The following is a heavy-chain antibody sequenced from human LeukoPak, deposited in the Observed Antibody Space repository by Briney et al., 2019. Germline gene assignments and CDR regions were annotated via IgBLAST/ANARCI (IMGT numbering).Heavy chain of an antibody. D-gene: IGHD6-25*01. Sequence: PGGSLRLSCAASGFTFSSYWMSWVRQAPGKGLEWVANIKQDGSEKYYVDSVQGRFTISRDNANNSLYLQMNSLRAEDTAVYYCASEGLDSSGWTDWGQGTLVTVSS. V-gene: IGHV3-7*01. CDR2: IKQDGSEK. CDR3: ASEGLDSSGWTD. CDR1: GFTFSSYW. J-gene: IGHJ4*02.